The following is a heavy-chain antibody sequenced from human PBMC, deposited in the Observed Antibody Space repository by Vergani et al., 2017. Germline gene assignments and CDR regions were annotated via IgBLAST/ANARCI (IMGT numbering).Heavy chain of an antibody. D-gene: IGHD4-23*01. V-gene: IGHV1-69*11. CDR2: IIPILGTA. J-gene: IGHJ4*02. CDR1: GGTFSSYA. Sequence: QVQLVQSGAEVKKPGSSVKVSCKASGGTFSSYAISWVRQAPGQGLEWMGRIIPILGTANYAQKFQGRVTITADESTSTAYMELSRLRSEDTAVYYCAGDPVDYGGNPGSFDYWGQGTLVTVSS. CDR3: AGDPVDYGGNPGSFDY.